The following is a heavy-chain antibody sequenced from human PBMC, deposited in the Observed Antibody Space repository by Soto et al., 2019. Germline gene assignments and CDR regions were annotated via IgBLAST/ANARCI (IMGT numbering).Heavy chain of an antibody. V-gene: IGHV3-23*01. CDR2: ITFRGDYT. CDR1: GFTFSSYA. CDR3: AKLGTMGVFDN. D-gene: IGHD1-26*01. J-gene: IGHJ4*02. Sequence: EVHLLESGGGLVQPGGSLRLSCAASGFTFSSYAMSWVRQAPGKGLEWLAGITFRGDYTYYADSVKGRFTLSRDNSRNRLDLQMNSLKVEDTALYYCAKLGTMGVFDNWGQGTLLTVSS.